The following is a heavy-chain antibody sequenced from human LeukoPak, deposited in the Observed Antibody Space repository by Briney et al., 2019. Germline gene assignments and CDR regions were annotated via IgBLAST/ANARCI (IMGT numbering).Heavy chain of an antibody. J-gene: IGHJ4*02. D-gene: IGHD2-15*01. CDR3: VGNGYYSLDN. CDR2: INHSGGT. V-gene: IGHV4-39*07. Sequence: PSETLSLTCTVSGGSISTSNYYWSWIRQPPGKGLEWIGEINHSGGTNYNPSLKSRVTISVGTSKNQFSLKLSSVTAADTAVYYCVGNGYYSLDNWGQGTLVTVSS. CDR1: GGSISTSNYY.